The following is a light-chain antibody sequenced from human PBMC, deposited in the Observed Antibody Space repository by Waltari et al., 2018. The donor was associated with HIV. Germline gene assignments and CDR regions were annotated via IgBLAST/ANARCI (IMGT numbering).Light chain of an antibody. V-gene: IGLV1-40*01. CDR1: SSNIGAGYD. Sequence: QSVLTQPPSVSGAPGQRVTISCTGSSSNIGAGYDVHWYQQLPGTAPKPLIYANISRPSGVPDRFSGSKSGSSASLAITGLQAEDEAHYYCQSFDSSLTTSGVIFGGGTKLTVL. J-gene: IGLJ2*01. CDR3: QSFDSSLTTSGVI. CDR2: ANI.